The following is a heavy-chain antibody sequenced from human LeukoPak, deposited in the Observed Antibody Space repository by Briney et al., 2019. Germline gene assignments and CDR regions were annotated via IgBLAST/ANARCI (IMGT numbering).Heavy chain of an antibody. V-gene: IGHV3-30-3*01. J-gene: IGHJ4*02. D-gene: IGHD3-10*01. CDR3: ARVGYYASGPFSYFDY. CDR2: ISYDGSNE. Sequence: PGRSLRLSCAASGFTFSGYAMHWVRQAPGKGLELVAVISYDGSNEYYADSVKGRFTISRDNSKNTLSLQMNSLSVEDTAVYYCARVGYYASGPFSYFDYWGQGTLVTVSS. CDR1: GFTFSGYA.